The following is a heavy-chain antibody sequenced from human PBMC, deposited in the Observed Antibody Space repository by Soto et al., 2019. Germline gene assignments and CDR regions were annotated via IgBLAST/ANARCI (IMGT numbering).Heavy chain of an antibody. D-gene: IGHD3-10*01. CDR3: AIGSAPDVDY. CDR1: GGTFSKYS. J-gene: IGHJ4*02. Sequence: QVPLVQSGAEVKKPGSSVKVSCTASGGTFSKYSISWIRQAPGQGLEWMGRIIPYLSVTNYAQKFKGRVTITADKSTGTAYMELNNLRSEDTAVCFGAIGSAPDVDYWGQGTLITVSS. V-gene: IGHV1-69*02. CDR2: IIPYLSVT.